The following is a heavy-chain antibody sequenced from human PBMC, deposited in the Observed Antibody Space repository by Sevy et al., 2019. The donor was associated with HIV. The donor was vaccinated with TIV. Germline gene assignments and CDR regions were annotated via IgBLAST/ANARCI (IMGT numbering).Heavy chain of an antibody. V-gene: IGHV3-33*01. Sequence: GGSLRLSCAATGFTFSNYAMHWVRQAPGKGMEWVAIIWSDGAYQYHGDSVKGRFTISRDNSKNTLYLQMNNVRVEDTAMYYCARVPLYSDSHINDYWGQGTLVTVSS. CDR3: ARVPLYSDSHINDY. D-gene: IGHD3-22*01. CDR2: IWSDGAYQ. J-gene: IGHJ4*02. CDR1: GFTFSNYA.